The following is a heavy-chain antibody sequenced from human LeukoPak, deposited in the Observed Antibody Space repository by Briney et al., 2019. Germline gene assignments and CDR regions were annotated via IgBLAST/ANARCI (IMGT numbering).Heavy chain of an antibody. CDR2: ISYDGSVK. D-gene: IGHD6-13*01. CDR3: ARDEQQLVEYYYYYYYMDV. Sequence: GGSLRLSCAASGFTFSNYGMQWVRQAPGKGLEWVAIISYDGSVKYYGDSVRGRFAISRDNSKNTVYLQMNSLRADDTAVYYCARDEQQLVEYYYYYYYMDVWGKGTTVTVSS. CDR1: GFTFSNYG. J-gene: IGHJ6*03. V-gene: IGHV3-30*03.